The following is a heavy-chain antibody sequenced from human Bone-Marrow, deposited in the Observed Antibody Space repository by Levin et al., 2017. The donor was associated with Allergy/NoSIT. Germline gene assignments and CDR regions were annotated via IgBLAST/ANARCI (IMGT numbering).Heavy chain of an antibody. J-gene: IGHJ4*02. D-gene: IGHD6-19*01. V-gene: IGHV3-23*01. CDR2: ITNNNGKT. CDR3: AKDHPSSGWPAFEV. CDR1: GFAVETRA. Sequence: GESLKISCAVSGFAVETRAMSWVRQAPGKGLEWLSAITNNNGKTYYADFVKGRFTISRDTSENTVSLQMNSLRADDTAVYYCAKDHPSSGWPAFEVWGQGTLVTVSS.